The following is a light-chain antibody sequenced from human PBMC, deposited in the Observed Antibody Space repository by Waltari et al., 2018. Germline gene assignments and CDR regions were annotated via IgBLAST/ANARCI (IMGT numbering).Light chain of an antibody. J-gene: IGKJ4*01. V-gene: IGKV1-12*01. CDR1: QGISSW. CDR2: AAS. CDR3: QQGYNTPLT. Sequence: DIQMAQSPSSLSASVGEQVTITFRAGQGISSWLAWYQQKPGEAPKLLIYAASRFQSGVPSRFSGSGSGTDYTLTISSLQPEDFATYYCQQGYNTPLTFGGGTKVEIK.